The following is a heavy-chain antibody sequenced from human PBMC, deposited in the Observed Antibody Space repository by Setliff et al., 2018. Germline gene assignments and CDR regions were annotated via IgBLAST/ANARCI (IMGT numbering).Heavy chain of an antibody. CDR1: GFTFGAYT. CDR2: VDQGANT. Sequence: LRLSCVASGFTFGAYTLPWVRQAPGKGLEFVSGVDQGANTYYGDSVKGRFTISRDNSQNTVYLQMTNLRVEDTAIYYCAKVYRPQFSPGFDYWGQGALVTVSS. J-gene: IGHJ4*02. CDR3: AKVYRPQFSPGFDY. V-gene: IGHV3-23*05.